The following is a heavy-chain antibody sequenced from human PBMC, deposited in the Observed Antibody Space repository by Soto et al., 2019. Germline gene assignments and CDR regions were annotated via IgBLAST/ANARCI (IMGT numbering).Heavy chain of an antibody. V-gene: IGHV3-48*01. CDR2: ISSSSSSI. CDR1: GFTFSEYN. CDR3: AGAFDI. J-gene: IGHJ3*02. Sequence: EVQLVESGGDFVQPGGSLILSCAASGFTFSEYNMNWVRQAPGKGLVWVSRISSSSSSIYYADSVKGRFTISRDDAKNSLYVQMNSLRAEDTAVYYCAGAFDIWGQGTMVTVSS.